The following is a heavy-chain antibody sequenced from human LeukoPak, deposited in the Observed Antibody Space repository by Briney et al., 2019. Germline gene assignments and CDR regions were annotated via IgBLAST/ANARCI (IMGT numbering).Heavy chain of an antibody. Sequence: SSETLSLTCTVSGGSISSYYWSWIRQPPGKGLEWIGYIYYSGSTNYNPSLKSRVTISVDTSKNQFSLKLSSVTAADTAVYYCAREWDYGDYSIFDYWGQGTLVTVSS. CDR3: AREWDYGDYSIFDY. J-gene: IGHJ4*02. CDR2: IYYSGST. CDR1: GGSISSYY. D-gene: IGHD4-17*01. V-gene: IGHV4-59*12.